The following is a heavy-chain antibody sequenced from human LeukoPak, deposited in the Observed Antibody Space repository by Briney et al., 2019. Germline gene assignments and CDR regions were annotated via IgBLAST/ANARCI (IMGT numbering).Heavy chain of an antibody. V-gene: IGHV4-59*01. Sequence: PSETLSLTCTVSGGSISSYYWSWIRQPPGKGLEWIGYIYYSGSTNYNPSLKSRVTISVDTSKNQFSLNLSSVTAADTAVYYCARYTYDYVVDGYFDYWGQGTLVTVSS. CDR2: IYYSGST. D-gene: IGHD5-12*01. CDR3: ARYTYDYVVDGYFDY. CDR1: GGSISSYY. J-gene: IGHJ4*02.